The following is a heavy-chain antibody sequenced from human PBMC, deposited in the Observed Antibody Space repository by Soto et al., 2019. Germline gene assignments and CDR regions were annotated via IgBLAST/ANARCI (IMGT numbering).Heavy chain of an antibody. Sequence: GGSLRLSCAASGFTFSSYAMSCVRQAPGKGLEWVSAISGSGGSTYYADSVKGRFTISRDNSKNTLYLQMNSLRAEDTAVYYCAKSHPGYIVATQGLDPWGQGTLVTVSS. CDR3: AKSHPGYIVATQGLDP. J-gene: IGHJ5*02. CDR1: GFTFSSYA. CDR2: ISGSGGST. D-gene: IGHD5-12*01. V-gene: IGHV3-23*01.